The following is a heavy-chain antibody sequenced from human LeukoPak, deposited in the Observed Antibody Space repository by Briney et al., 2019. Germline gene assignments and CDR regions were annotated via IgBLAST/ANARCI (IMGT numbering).Heavy chain of an antibody. Sequence: PGGSLRLSCAASGFTFSSYGMHWVRQAPGKGLEWVAVISYDGSNKYYADSVKGRFTISRDNSKNTLYLQMNSLRAEDTAVYYCAKDQYYDSSGYYGYWGQGTLVTVSS. J-gene: IGHJ4*02. D-gene: IGHD3-22*01. CDR1: GFTFSSYG. V-gene: IGHV3-30*18. CDR2: ISYDGSNK. CDR3: AKDQYYDSSGYYGY.